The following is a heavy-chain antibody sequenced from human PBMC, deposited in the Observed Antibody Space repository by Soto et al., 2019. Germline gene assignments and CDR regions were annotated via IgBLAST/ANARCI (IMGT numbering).Heavy chain of an antibody. CDR3: AREDVVVVAATPGYYYYYGMDV. Sequence: ASVKVSCKASGGTFSIYAIIWVRQAPGQGLEWMGGIIPIFGTANYAQKFQGRVTITADESTSTAYMELSSLRSEDTAVYYCAREDVVVVAATPGYYYYYGMDVWGQGTTVTVSS. D-gene: IGHD2-15*01. J-gene: IGHJ6*02. CDR1: GGTFSIYA. CDR2: IIPIFGTA. V-gene: IGHV1-69*13.